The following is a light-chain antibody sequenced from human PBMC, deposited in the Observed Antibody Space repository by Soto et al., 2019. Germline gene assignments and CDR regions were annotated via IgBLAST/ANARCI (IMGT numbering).Light chain of an antibody. CDR3: QQYGSSGT. Sequence: EIMLTQSPGTLSLSPGERATLSCRASQSVSNNYLAWYQQKPGQAPRLLIYGASNRATGIPDRFSGSGSGTDFTLTISRLEPDDFAVYYCQQYGSSGTFGQGAKVDIK. CDR1: QSVSNNY. V-gene: IGKV3-20*01. CDR2: GAS. J-gene: IGKJ1*01.